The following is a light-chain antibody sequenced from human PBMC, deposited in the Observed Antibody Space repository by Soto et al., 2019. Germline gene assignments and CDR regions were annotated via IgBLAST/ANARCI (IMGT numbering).Light chain of an antibody. J-gene: IGLJ3*02. V-gene: IGLV2-14*01. CDR1: SSDVVAYNF. CDR2: EVT. Sequence: SVLTQPASVSGSPGQSITISCTGTSSDVVAYNFVSWYQHHPGRAPKLIIYEVTIRPSGVSNRFSGSKSGNTASLTISGLQAEDEADYYCSAYAARSTLVFGGGTK. CDR3: SAYAARSTLV.